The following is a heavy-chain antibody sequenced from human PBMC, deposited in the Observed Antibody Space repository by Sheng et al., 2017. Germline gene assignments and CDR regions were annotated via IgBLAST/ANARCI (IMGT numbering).Heavy chain of an antibody. J-gene: IGHJ4*02. CDR3: AREGTDHIRHWFNFDS. V-gene: IGHV1-3*01. Sequence: QVQLVQSGAEVQRPGASVKLSCKASGYTFTLYGVHWVRQAPGQRLEWMGWINAGNANTEYSQRFQGRVTITRDTSATTIYMELSSLRSEDTALYYCAREGTDHIRHWFNFDSWGQGTLVTVSS. D-gene: IGHD3-9*01. CDR1: GYTFTLYG. CDR2: INAGNANT.